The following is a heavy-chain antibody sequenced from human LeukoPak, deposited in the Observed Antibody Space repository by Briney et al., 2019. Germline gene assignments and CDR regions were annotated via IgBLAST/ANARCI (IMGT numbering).Heavy chain of an antibody. CDR2: ISSSGSTI. CDR3: ARDRRGYFDY. V-gene: IGHV3-11*04. Sequence: GGPLRLSXAASGFTFSDYYMSWIRQAPGKGLEWVSYISSSGSTIYYADSVKGRCTISRDNAKNSLYLQMNSLRAEYTAVYYCARDRRGYFDYWGQGTLVTVSS. CDR1: GFTFSDYY. J-gene: IGHJ4*02.